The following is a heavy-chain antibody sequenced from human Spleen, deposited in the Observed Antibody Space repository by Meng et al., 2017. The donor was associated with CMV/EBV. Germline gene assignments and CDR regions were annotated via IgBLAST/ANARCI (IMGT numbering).Heavy chain of an antibody. CDR3: ANRYCGSTSCILYAFDI. CDR2: IYLGDFET. J-gene: IGHJ3*02. Sequence: KFTNNWSGWVGQMPGKGLEWMGIIYLGDFETRYGPSFQGQVTISADKPSNTVFLQWSSLKASDTAIYYCANRYCGSTSCILYAFDIWGHGTMVTVSS. D-gene: IGHD2-2*01. CDR1: KFTNNW. V-gene: IGHV5-51*04.